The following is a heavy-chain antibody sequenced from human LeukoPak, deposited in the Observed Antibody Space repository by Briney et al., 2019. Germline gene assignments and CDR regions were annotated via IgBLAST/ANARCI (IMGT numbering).Heavy chain of an antibody. CDR3: AKTHSSSWGIFDY. CDR2: IRNDGSTK. V-gene: IGHV3-30*02. J-gene: IGHJ4*02. CDR1: GFTFSSYG. D-gene: IGHD6-13*01. Sequence: GGSLRLSCATSGFTFSSYGMHWVRQAPGKGLEWVTFIRNDGSTKYFADSVKSRFTISRDNSKNTLYLQMNSLRAEDMAVYYCAKTHSSSWGIFDYWGQGTLVTVSS.